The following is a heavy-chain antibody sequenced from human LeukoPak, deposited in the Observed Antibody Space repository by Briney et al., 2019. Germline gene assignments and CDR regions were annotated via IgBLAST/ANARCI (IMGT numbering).Heavy chain of an antibody. V-gene: IGHV5-51*01. J-gene: IGHJ3*02. CDR1: GYSFTSYW. CDR3: ASRGSGWNDAFDI. D-gene: IGHD6-19*01. Sequence: GESLKISCKGSGYSFTSYWIGWVRQMLGKGLEWMGTIYPGDSDTRYSPSFQGQVTISADKSISTAYLQWSSLKASDTAMYYCASRGSGWNDAFDIWGQGTMVTVSS. CDR2: IYPGDSDT.